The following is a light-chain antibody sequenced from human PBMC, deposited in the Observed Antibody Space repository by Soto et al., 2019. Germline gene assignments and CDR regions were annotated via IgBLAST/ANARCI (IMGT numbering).Light chain of an antibody. Sequence: EIVLTQSPGTLSLSPGERATLSCRASQSVRSSYLAWYQQKPGQAPRLLIYGASSRATGIPDRFSGSGSGTDFPLTISRLEPEDFAVYHCQQYGRSPYTFGQGTKLEIK. CDR1: QSVRSSY. CDR3: QQYGRSPYT. J-gene: IGKJ2*01. V-gene: IGKV3-20*01. CDR2: GAS.